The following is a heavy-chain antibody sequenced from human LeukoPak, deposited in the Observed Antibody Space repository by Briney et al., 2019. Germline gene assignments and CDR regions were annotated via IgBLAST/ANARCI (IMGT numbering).Heavy chain of an antibody. CDR3: ARNLPHWNELVRGAFDI. J-gene: IGHJ3*02. V-gene: IGHV3-33*01. CDR2: IWNDVSNK. D-gene: IGHD1-1*01. Sequence: VGCLSLSCAASVFTLSSYGVHWVRQAPGQGVGRGAVIWNDVSNKYYADSVKGRFTISRDNSKNTLYLQMNSLRAEDTAMYYCARNLPHWNELVRGAFDIWGQGTMVTVSS. CDR1: VFTLSSYG.